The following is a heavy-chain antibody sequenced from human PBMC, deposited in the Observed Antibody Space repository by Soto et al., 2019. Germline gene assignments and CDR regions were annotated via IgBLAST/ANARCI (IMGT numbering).Heavy chain of an antibody. V-gene: IGHV4-34*01. Sequence: QVQLQQWGAGLLKPSETLSLTCAVYGGSFSGYYWSWIRQPPGKGLEWNGEINHSGSTNYNPSLKSRVTISVNRSKNQFYLKLSSVTAADTAVDFCARGGKVAHHYWGQGTLVTVFS. CDR1: GGSFSGYY. J-gene: IGHJ4*02. CDR2: INHSGST. D-gene: IGHD2-15*01. CDR3: ARGGKVAHHY.